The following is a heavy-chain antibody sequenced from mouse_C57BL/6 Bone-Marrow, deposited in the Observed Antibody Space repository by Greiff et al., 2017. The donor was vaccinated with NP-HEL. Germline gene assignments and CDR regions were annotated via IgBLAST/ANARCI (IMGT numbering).Heavy chain of an antibody. J-gene: IGHJ1*03. CDR1: GYTFTSYW. D-gene: IGHD1-1*01. Sequence: VKLQQPGAELVKPGASVKMSCKASGYTFTSYWITWVKQRPGQGLEWIGDIYPGSGSTNYNEKFKSKATLTVDTSSSTAYMQLSSLTSEYSAVYYCARSYYYGSSYNWYFDVWGTGTTVTVSS. CDR3: ARSYYYGSSYNWYFDV. V-gene: IGHV1-55*01. CDR2: IYPGSGST.